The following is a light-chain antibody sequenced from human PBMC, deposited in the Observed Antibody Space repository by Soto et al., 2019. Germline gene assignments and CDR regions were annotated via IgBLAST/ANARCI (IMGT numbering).Light chain of an antibody. V-gene: IGLV2-14*01. CDR2: EVS. CDR1: SSDVGGYNY. CDR3: CSYAGSSTV. Sequence: QSALTLPASVSGSPGQSITISCTGTSSDVGGYNYVSWYQQNPGKAPKLMIYEVSNRPSGVSTRFSGSKSGNTASLTISGLQAEEESDYYCCSYAGSSTVFGGGTKLTVL. J-gene: IGLJ2*01.